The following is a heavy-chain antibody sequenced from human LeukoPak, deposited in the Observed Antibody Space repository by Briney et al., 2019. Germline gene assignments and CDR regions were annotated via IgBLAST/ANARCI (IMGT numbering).Heavy chain of an antibody. J-gene: IGHJ2*01. CDR1: GGSISSYY. CDR3: ARDRWGRGPGRRNWYFDL. V-gene: IGHV4-4*07. D-gene: IGHD1-26*01. CDR2: IYTSGST. Sequence: SETLPLTCTVSGGSISSYYWSWIRQPAGKGLEWIGRIYTSGSTNYNPSLKSRVTMSVDTSKDQFSLKLSSVTAADTAVYYCARDRWGRGPGRRNWYFDLWGRGTLVTVSS.